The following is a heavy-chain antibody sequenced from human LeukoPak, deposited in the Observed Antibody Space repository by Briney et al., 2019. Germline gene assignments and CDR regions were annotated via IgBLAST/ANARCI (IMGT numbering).Heavy chain of an antibody. CDR1: GYTFTCYY. Sequence: ASVKVSCKASGYTFTCYYMHWVRQAPGQGLEWMGWINPDSGGTDYAQKFQGRVTMTRDTSISTAYMELSRLRSDDTAVYYCAREGDYYDRSGAFDFWGQGTLVTVSS. J-gene: IGHJ4*02. D-gene: IGHD3-22*01. CDR3: AREGDYYDRSGAFDF. V-gene: IGHV1-2*02. CDR2: INPDSGGT.